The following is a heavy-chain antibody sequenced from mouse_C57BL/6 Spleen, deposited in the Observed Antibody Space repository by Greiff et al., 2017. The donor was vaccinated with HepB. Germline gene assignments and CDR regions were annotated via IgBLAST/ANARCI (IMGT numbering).Heavy chain of an antibody. CDR2: IHPNSGST. Sequence: VQLQQPGAELVKPGASVKLSCKASGYTFTSYWMHWVKQRPGQGLEWIGMIHPNSGSTNYNEKFKSKATLTVDKSSSTAYMQLSSLTSEDSAVYYGAREGGSSYQFAYWGQGTLVTVSA. CDR3: AREGGSSYQFAY. D-gene: IGHD1-1*01. CDR1: GYTFTSYW. J-gene: IGHJ3*01. V-gene: IGHV1-64*01.